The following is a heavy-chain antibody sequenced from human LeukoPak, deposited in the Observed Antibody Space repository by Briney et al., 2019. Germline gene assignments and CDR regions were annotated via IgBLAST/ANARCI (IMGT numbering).Heavy chain of an antibody. CDR1: GFTFSSYG. Sequence: GGSLRLSCAASGFTFSSYGMHWVRQAPGKGLEWVAVIWYDGSNKYYADSVKGRFTISRDNSKNTLYLQMNSLRAEDTAVYYCARPGGRNWNYVSYWGQGTLVTVSS. J-gene: IGHJ4*02. CDR2: IWYDGSNK. CDR3: ARPGGRNWNYVSY. V-gene: IGHV3-33*01. D-gene: IGHD1-7*01.